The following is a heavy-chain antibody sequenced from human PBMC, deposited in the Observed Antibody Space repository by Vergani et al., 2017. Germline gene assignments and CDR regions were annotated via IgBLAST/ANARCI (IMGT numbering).Heavy chain of an antibody. CDR3: ARFVAVRGVNQYYYYGMDV. D-gene: IGHD3-10*01. J-gene: IGHJ6*02. Sequence: QVQLQQWGAGLLKPSETLSLTCAVYGGSFSGYYWSWIRQPPGKGLEWIGEINHSGSTNYNPSLKSRVTISVDTSKNQFSRKLSSVTAADTAVYYCARFVAVRGVNQYYYYGMDVWGQGTTVTVSS. CDR2: INHSGST. V-gene: IGHV4-34*01. CDR1: GGSFSGYY.